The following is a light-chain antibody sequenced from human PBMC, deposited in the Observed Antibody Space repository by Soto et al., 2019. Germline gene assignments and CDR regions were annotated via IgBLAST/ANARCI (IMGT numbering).Light chain of an antibody. Sequence: EIVLTQSPGTLSLSPGERATLSCRASQSVSSSYLAWYQQRPGQAPRLLISAASSSATGIPDRFSGSGSGTDFTLTISRLEPVDFAVYYCQHYGSSPYTFGQGTKLEIK. CDR3: QHYGSSPYT. J-gene: IGKJ2*01. CDR1: QSVSSSY. CDR2: AAS. V-gene: IGKV3-20*01.